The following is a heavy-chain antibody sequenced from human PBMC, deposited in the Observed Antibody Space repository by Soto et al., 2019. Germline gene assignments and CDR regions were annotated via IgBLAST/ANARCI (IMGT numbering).Heavy chain of an antibody. J-gene: IGHJ2*01. CDR2: IYTSGRT. CDR3: ARDYDVNTALDYWYFDL. Sequence: QVQLQESGPGLVKPSESLSLTCTVSGGSIGNYYWAWIRTSAGKGLEWIGRIYTSGRTHYNPSLTGRVTMAIATSKNQYSLRLTSVTAAYTAMYYCARDYDVNTALDYWYFDLWGRGTLVTVSS. D-gene: IGHD5-18*01. CDR1: GGSIGNYY. V-gene: IGHV4-4*07.